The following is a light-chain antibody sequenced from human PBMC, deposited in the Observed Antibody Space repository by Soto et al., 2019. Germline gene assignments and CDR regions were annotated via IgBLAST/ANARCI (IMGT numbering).Light chain of an antibody. CDR3: QQYYSTPLT. V-gene: IGKV4-1*01. CDR2: WAS. Sequence: DIVMTQSPDSLAVSLGERATINCKSSQSILYSSKNKNYLAWYHQKPGQPPKLLIYWASTRESGVPDRFRGSGSGTAFTLTISSLQAEDVAVYYCQQYYSTPLTFGGGTKVEIK. CDR1: QSILYSSKNKNY. J-gene: IGKJ4*01.